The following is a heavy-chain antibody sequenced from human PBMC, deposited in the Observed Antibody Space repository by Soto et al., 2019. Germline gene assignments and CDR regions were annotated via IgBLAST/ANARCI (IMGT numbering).Heavy chain of an antibody. CDR1: GFTFSSYA. D-gene: IGHD4-17*01. J-gene: IGHJ4*02. V-gene: IGHV3-23*01. CDR2: ISGSGGST. CDR3: AKSGVRYGDPFDY. Sequence: EVQLLESGGGLVQPGGSLRLSCAASGFTFSSYAMSWVRQAPGKGLEWVSAISGSGGSTYYADSVKGRFTISRDNSKNTLYRQMNSLRAEGTAVYYCAKSGVRYGDPFDYWGQGTLVTVSS.